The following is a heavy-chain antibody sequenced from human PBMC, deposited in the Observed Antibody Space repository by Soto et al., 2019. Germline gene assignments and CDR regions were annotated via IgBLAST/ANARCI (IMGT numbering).Heavy chain of an antibody. CDR1: GYSISVYY. J-gene: IGHJ4*02. D-gene: IGHD3-10*01. V-gene: IGHV4-59*01. CDR2: IFYTGTT. CDR3: ARMMVIRGIIIGEFDY. Sequence: PSETLSLTCIVSGYSISVYYWSWIRHSPGKGLEWIGYIFYTGTTNYNHSLKSRVTISVDTSTNQFSLNLSSVTAADTAVYYCARMMVIRGIIIGEFDYWGEG.